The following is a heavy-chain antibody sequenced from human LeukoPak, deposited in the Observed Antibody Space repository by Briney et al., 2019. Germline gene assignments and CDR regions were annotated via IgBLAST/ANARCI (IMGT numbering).Heavy chain of an antibody. CDR3: AREEGDFFTGCRGWYFDY. J-gene: IGHJ4*02. Sequence: ASVKVSCKASGYTFTSYYMHWVRQAPGQGLEWMGIINPSGGSTSYAQKFQGRVTMTTDTSTSTVYMELSSLRSEDTAVYYCAREEGDFFTGCRGWYFDYWGPGPLVTV. D-gene: IGHD2-15*01. V-gene: IGHV1-46*01. CDR1: GYTFTSYY. CDR2: INPSGGST.